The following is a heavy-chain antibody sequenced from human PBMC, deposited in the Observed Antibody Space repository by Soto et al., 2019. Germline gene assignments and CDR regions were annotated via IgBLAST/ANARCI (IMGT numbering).Heavy chain of an antibody. Sequence: PSETLSLTCTVSGGSISSGGYYWSWIRQHPGKGLEWIGYIYYSGSTYYNPSLKSRVTISVDTSKNQFSLKLSSVTAADTAVYYCARNPVGYSSGWYPHYFDYWGQGTLVTVSS. CDR3: ARNPVGYSSGWYPHYFDY. CDR2: IYYSGST. D-gene: IGHD6-19*01. CDR1: GGSISSGGYY. V-gene: IGHV4-31*03. J-gene: IGHJ4*02.